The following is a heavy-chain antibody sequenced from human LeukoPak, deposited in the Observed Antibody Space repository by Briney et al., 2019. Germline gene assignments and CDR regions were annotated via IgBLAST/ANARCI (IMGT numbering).Heavy chain of an antibody. Sequence: GGSLRLSCAASAFTFSNYWMSWVRQAPGKGLEWMANIKEDGSVKFYVDSVKGRFTISRDNAKNSVCLQMNSLRVEDTAVYYCARIGYSSSSFDYWGQGTLVTVSS. CDR3: ARIGYSSSSFDY. J-gene: IGHJ4*02. CDR1: AFTFSNYW. CDR2: IKEDGSVK. D-gene: IGHD6-6*01. V-gene: IGHV3-7*01.